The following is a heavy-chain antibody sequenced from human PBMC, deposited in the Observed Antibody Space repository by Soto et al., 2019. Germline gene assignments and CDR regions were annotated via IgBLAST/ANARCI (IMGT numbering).Heavy chain of an antibody. D-gene: IGHD3-22*01. CDR2: ISGSGGST. CDR1: GFTFSSYA. V-gene: IGHV3-23*01. J-gene: IGHJ3*02. Sequence: GGSLRLFCAASGFTFSSYAMSWVRQAPGKGLEWVSAISGSGGSTYYADSVKGRFTISRDNSKNTLYLQMNSLRAEDTAVYYCAKDLRPYYYDSSGPDAFDIWGQGTMVTVSS. CDR3: AKDLRPYYYDSSGPDAFDI.